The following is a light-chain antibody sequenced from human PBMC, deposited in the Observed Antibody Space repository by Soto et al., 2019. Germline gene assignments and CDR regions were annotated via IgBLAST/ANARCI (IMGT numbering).Light chain of an antibody. J-gene: IGLJ2*01. V-gene: IGLV2-8*01. Sequence: QSALTQPPSASGSPGQSVTISCTGTSSDVGDYKYVSWYQQHPGKAPKLMIYEVDKRPSGVPDRFSGSKSGKTASLAGSGIQAEDEADYFCSSYEGRNVLLGGATKVPVL. CDR1: SSDVGDYKY. CDR2: EVD. CDR3: SSYEGRNVL.